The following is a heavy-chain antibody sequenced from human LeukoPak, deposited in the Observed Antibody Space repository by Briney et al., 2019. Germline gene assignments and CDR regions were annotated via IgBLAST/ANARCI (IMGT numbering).Heavy chain of an antibody. J-gene: IGHJ4*02. CDR2: VGPSGRT. D-gene: IGHD1-26*01. CDR1: GLTLTNYA. Sequence: QPGGPLRLSCAASGLTLTNYAMSWLRQTPGKGKAWVSAVGPSGRTYYADSVKGRFTISRDNSNYTLYLQMNSLRVEDTAVYYCAKRGGSYRGFNYWGQGTLVTVSS. V-gene: IGHV3-23*01. CDR3: AKRGGSYRGFNY.